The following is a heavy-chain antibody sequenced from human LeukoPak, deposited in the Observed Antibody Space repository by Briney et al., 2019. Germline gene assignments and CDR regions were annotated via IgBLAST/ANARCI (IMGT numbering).Heavy chain of an antibody. V-gene: IGHV4-39*07. Sequence: SETLSLTCTVSGGSISSSSYYWGWIRQPPGKGLEWIGSIYYSGSTYYNPSLKSRVTISVDTSKNQFSLKLSPVTAADTAVYYCARDQRLSRFGEFDLWGRGTLVTVSS. CDR1: GGSISSSSYY. CDR3: ARDQRLSRFGEFDL. CDR2: IYYSGST. J-gene: IGHJ2*01. D-gene: IGHD3-10*01.